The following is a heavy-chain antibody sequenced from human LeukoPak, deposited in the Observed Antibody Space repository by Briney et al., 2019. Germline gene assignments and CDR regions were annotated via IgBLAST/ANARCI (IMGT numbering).Heavy chain of an antibody. V-gene: IGHV3-7*05. J-gene: IGHJ4*02. CDR1: GFTFRSYW. CDR2: INQDGSEK. CDR3: ARDRTLAAILN. D-gene: IGHD2-15*01. Sequence: GGSLRLSSAASGFTFRSYWMSWVRQAPGKGLEWVANINQDGSEKYYVDSVKGRFTISRDNTKNSLYLQMKSLRGEDTAVYYCARDRTLAAILNWGQGTLVTVSS.